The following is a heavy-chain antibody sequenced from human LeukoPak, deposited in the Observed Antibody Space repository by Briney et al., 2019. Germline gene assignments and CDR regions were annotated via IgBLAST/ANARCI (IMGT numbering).Heavy chain of an antibody. Sequence: GGSLRLSCAASGFTFSSYSMCWVRQAPGKGPEWVSGIKESGDITYYADSVMGRFTISRDNSKNTLYLQMNSLRAEDTAKYYCAKYCSGATCSGYWGQGTLVTVSS. CDR1: GFTFSSYS. D-gene: IGHD2-15*01. CDR3: AKYCSGATCSGY. V-gene: IGHV3-23*01. J-gene: IGHJ4*02. CDR2: IKESGDIT.